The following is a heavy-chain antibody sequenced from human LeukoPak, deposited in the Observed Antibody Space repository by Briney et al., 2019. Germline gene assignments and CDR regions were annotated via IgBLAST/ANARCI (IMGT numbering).Heavy chain of an antibody. V-gene: IGHV3-30*18. CDR2: ISYDGSNK. J-gene: IGHJ4*02. CDR1: GFTFSSYG. D-gene: IGHD3-10*01. CDR3: AKDLQDYYGSGSYGGGFDY. Sequence: GGSLRLSCAASGFTFSSYGMHWVRQAPGKGLEWVAVISYDGSNKYYADSVKGRFTISRDNSKKTLYLQMNSLRAEDTAVYYCAKDLQDYYGSGSYGGGFDYWGQGTLVTVSS.